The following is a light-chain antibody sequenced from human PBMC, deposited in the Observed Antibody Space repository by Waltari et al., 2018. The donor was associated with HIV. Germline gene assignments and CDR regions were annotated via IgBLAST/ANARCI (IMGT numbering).Light chain of an antibody. CDR2: DAS. CDR3: QQYDNLPFT. CDR1: QDISNY. V-gene: IGKV1-33*01. Sequence: DIQMTQSPSSLSASIGDSVTITCQASQDISNYLNWYQQKPGKAPKLLIYDASNLETGVPSRFSGSGSGTDFTFTISSLQPEDIATYYCQQYDNLPFTFGPGNKVDIK. J-gene: IGKJ3*01.